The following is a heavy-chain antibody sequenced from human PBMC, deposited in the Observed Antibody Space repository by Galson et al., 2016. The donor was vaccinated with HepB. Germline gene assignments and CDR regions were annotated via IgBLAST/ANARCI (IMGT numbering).Heavy chain of an antibody. J-gene: IGHJ1*01. CDR1: GFIFSSYA. CDR3: ASSVRGSGSPPGGY. CDR2: FGDGGDI. V-gene: IGHV3-23*01. Sequence: LRLSCAASGFIFSSYAMTWVRQAPGKGPEWVSTFGDGGDIYYADSVKGQFTISRDNSRNTLYLQMNSLRAEDTAVYYCASSVRGSGSPPGGYWGQGTLVIVSS. D-gene: IGHD3-10*01.